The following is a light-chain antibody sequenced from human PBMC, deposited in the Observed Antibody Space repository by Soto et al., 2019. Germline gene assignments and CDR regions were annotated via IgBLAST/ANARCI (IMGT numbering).Light chain of an antibody. CDR2: AAS. V-gene: IGKV1-39*01. J-gene: IGKJ2*01. CDR1: QSMSRH. Sequence: DSQLTQSPSSLSASVGDRVTITCRASQSMSRHLNWYQQKPGKAPKLLIYAASTLQSVAPSRFSGSGSGTDFNLGISNLQPEYCPVDYCQQDYSSRLYAVSQGTKLEIK. CDR3: QQDYSSRLYA.